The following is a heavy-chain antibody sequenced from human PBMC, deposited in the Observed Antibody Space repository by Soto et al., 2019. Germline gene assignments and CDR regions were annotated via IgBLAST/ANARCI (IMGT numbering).Heavy chain of an antibody. Sequence: ASVKVSCKASGYTFTSYAMNWVRQAPGQGLEWMGWINTNTGNPTYAQGFTGRFVFSLDTSVSTAYLQICSLKAEDTAVYYCGRVVTVTNPGGYYYYGMDVWGQGTTVTVSS. V-gene: IGHV7-4-1*01. CDR2: INTNTGNP. CDR3: GRVVTVTNPGGYYYYGMDV. CDR1: GYTFTSYA. J-gene: IGHJ6*02. D-gene: IGHD4-4*01.